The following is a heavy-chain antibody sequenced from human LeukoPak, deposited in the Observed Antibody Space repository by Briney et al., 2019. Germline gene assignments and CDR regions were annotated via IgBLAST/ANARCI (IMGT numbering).Heavy chain of an antibody. CDR1: GGSISSGGYY. D-gene: IGHD6-13*01. J-gene: IGHJ4*02. CDR2: IYYSGST. V-gene: IGHV4-61*08. CDR3: AREGSSGTGFDY. Sequence: PSETLSLTCTVSGGSISSGGYYWSWIRQPPGKGLEWIGYIYYSGSTNYNPPLKSRVTISVDTSKNQFSLRLSSVTAADTAVYYCAREGSSGTGFDYWGQGTLVTVSS.